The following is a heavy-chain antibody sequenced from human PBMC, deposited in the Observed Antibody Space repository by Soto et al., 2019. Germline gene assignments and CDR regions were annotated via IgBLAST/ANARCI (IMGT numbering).Heavy chain of an antibody. CDR1: GGSFRSYA. V-gene: IGHV1-69*12. CDR2: IIPLFGTA. Sequence: QVQLVQSGAEVKKPGSSVKVSCKASGGSFRSYAITWVRQAPGQGLEWMGGIIPLFGTAIYALKFQGRVTITADESTSTAYMELSSLRSEDTAVFYCARRPQWLGDNWGQGTLVTVSS. CDR3: ARRPQWLGDN. J-gene: IGHJ4*02. D-gene: IGHD6-19*01.